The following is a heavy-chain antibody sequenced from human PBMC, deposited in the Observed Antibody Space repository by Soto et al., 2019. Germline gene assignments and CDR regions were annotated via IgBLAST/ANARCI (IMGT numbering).Heavy chain of an antibody. Sequence: EVQLVESGGGLVQPGGSLRLSCAASGFTFSSYSMNWVRQAPGKGLEWVSYISSSSSTIYYADSVKGRFTISRDNAQNSLYLQMNGLRDEDTAVYYCASGKDYAEGGYWGQGTLVTVSS. CDR3: ASGKDYAEGGY. J-gene: IGHJ4*02. CDR2: ISSSSSTI. D-gene: IGHD4-17*01. CDR1: GFTFSSYS. V-gene: IGHV3-48*02.